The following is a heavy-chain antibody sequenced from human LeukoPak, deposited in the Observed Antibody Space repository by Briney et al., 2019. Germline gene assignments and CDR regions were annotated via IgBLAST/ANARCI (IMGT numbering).Heavy chain of an antibody. CDR1: GYTLTHYD. Sequence: GASVKVSCKASGYTLTHYDINWVRQATGQGLEWMGWMNPNSGNTGYAQKFQGRVTMTRNTSISTAYMELSSLRSEDTAVYYCARAKLGSIAAPQEYYYYYYYMDVWGKGTTVTVSS. CDR2: MNPNSGNT. D-gene: IGHD6-6*01. CDR3: ARAKLGSIAAPQEYYYYYYYMDV. J-gene: IGHJ6*03. V-gene: IGHV1-8*02.